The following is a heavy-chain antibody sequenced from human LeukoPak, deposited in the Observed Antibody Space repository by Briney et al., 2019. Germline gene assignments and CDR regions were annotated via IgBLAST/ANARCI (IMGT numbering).Heavy chain of an antibody. V-gene: IGHV4-34*01. D-gene: IGHD5-18*01. Sequence: PSETLSLTCGVYGVSFSHVYWNWIRQAPGKELEWIGEINESGNTNHNPSLRSRVSISVDTSKKQFSLRLSSVTAADTAVYFCAAVDTVDDDSYYIDFWGQGTLVTVSS. CDR2: INESGNT. J-gene: IGHJ4*02. CDR1: GVSFSHVY. CDR3: AAVDTVDDDSYYIDF.